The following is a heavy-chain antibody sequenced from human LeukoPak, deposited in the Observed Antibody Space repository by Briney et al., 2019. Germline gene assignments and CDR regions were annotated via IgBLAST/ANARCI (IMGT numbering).Heavy chain of an antibody. D-gene: IGHD3-16*01. Sequence: ASVKVSCKASGYTFINYGITWVRQAPGQGLEWMGWISTHNGNTNYAQNLQGRVTMTTDTSTSTAYLDLGSLRSDDTAVYYCARDFEHSYDYPGVFDIWGQGTMVTVSS. CDR3: ARDFEHSYDYPGVFDI. CDR2: ISTHNGNT. V-gene: IGHV1-18*01. J-gene: IGHJ3*02. CDR1: GYTFINYG.